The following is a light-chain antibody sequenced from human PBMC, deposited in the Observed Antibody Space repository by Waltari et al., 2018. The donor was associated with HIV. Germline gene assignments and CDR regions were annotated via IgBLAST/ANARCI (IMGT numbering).Light chain of an antibody. CDR3: SAWDDSLKGHV. J-gene: IGLJ3*02. Sequence: QCVLTHPPSASATPVQRVPISCAGSSSNSGRSRVNWYQQLPGTAPKVFIHSNNQRPSGVPDRFSGSRSGTSASLAISGLQSEDEADYYCSAWDDSLKGHVFGGGTKLTVL. CDR1: SSNSGRSR. V-gene: IGLV1-44*01. CDR2: SNN.